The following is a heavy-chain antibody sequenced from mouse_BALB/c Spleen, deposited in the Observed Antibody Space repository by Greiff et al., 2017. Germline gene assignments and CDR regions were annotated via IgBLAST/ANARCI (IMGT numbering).Heavy chain of an antibody. CDR2: IDPANGNT. CDR3: ARERYYGSSYGYYFDY. CDR1: GFNIKDTY. J-gene: IGHJ2*01. Sequence: EVQLQQSGAELVKPGASVKLSCTASGFNIKDTYMHWVKQRPEQGLEWIGRIDPANGNTKYDPKFQGKATITADTSSNTAYLQLSSLTSEDTAVYYCARERYYGSSYGYYFDYWGQGTTLTVSS. D-gene: IGHD1-1*01. V-gene: IGHV14-3*02.